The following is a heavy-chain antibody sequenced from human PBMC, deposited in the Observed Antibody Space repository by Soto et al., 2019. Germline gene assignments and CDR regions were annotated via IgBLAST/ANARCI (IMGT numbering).Heavy chain of an antibody. CDR3: ARGGRYPKSSYVSGVDD. D-gene: IGHD1-20*01. Sequence: QVQLVQSGAEVKKPGSSAKVSCKASGGTFSTYSISGVRQARGQGLEWMGGSPPIFGTSKYAQTFQGRVTITTNQSTRTGYMELSSLRTDDTAVYYSARGGRYPKSSYVSGVDDCGQGTAVTVSS. CDR2: SPPIFGTS. CDR1: GGTFSTYS. J-gene: IGHJ6*01. V-gene: IGHV1-69*01.